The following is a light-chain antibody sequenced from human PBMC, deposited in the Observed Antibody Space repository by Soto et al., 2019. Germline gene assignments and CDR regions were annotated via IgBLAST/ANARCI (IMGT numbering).Light chain of an antibody. J-gene: IGKJ1*01. Sequence: EIVLTQSPGTLSLSPVERATLSCRASQSVSSTYLAWYQQKPGQAPRLLIFGASSRATGIPDRFSGSGSGTDFTLTISRLEPEDFAVYYCQHYGGSSWTFGQGTKVDIK. CDR1: QSVSSTY. V-gene: IGKV3-20*01. CDR2: GAS. CDR3: QHYGGSSWT.